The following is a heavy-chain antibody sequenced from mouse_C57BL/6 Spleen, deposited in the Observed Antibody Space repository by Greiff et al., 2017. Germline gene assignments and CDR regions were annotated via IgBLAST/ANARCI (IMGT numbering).Heavy chain of an antibody. CDR3: AGRVNYYGSSAMDS. D-gene: IGHD1-1*01. Sequence: VQLQQPGAELVRPGTSVKLSCKASGYTFTSYWMHWVKQRPGQGLEWIGVIDPSDSYSNYNKKFKGKATLTVDTSSSTAYMQLSSLTSAESAVYYCAGRVNYYGSSAMDSWGQGTSVTVSS. V-gene: IGHV1-59*01. J-gene: IGHJ4*01. CDR2: IDPSDSYS. CDR1: GYTFTSYW.